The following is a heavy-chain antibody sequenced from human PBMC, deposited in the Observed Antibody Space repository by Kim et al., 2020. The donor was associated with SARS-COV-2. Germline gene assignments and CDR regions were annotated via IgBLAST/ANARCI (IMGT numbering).Heavy chain of an antibody. D-gene: IGHD3-22*01. CDR3: ASLWGYYDSSGYYLDY. V-gene: IGHV3-43*01. Sequence: SVKGRITISRDNSKNSLYLQMNSLRTEDTALYYCASLWGYYDSSGYYLDYWGQGTLVTVSS. J-gene: IGHJ4*02.